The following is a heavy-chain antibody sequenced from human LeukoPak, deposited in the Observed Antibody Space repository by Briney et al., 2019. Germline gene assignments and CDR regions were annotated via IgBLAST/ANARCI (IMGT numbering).Heavy chain of an antibody. D-gene: IGHD6-13*01. V-gene: IGHV3-53*01. Sequence: PGGSLRLSCAASGFTVSSNYMSWVRQAPGKGLDWVSVIYSGGSTYYADSVKGRFTISRDNSKNTLYLQMNSLRAEDTAVYYCARAHSSSWQNYYYGMDVWGQGTTVTVSS. CDR1: GFTVSSNY. J-gene: IGHJ6*02. CDR3: ARAHSSSWQNYYYGMDV. CDR2: IYSGGST.